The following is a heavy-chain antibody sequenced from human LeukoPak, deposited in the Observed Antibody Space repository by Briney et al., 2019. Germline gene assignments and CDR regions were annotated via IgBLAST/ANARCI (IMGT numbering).Heavy chain of an antibody. CDR3: ARKARAAMAHFDY. V-gene: IGHV4-34*01. CDR2: INHSGST. D-gene: IGHD5-18*01. Sequence: PSETLSLTXAVYGGSFGGYYWSWIRQPPGKGLEWIGEINHSGSTNYNPSLKSRVTISVDTSKNQFSLKLSSVTAADTAVYYCARKARAAMAHFDYWGQGTLVTVSS. CDR1: GGSFGGYY. J-gene: IGHJ4*02.